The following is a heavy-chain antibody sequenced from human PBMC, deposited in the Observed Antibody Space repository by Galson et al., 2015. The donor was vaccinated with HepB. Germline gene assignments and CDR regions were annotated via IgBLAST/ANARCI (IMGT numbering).Heavy chain of an antibody. CDR2: ISSSSSYT. D-gene: IGHD5-24*01. Sequence: SLRLSCAASGFTFSDYYMSWIRQAPGKGLEWVSYISSSSSYTNYADSVKGRFTISRDNSKNTLYLQMNSLRAEDTAVYYCARDGGRDGYNSYYYYGMDVWGQGTLVTVSS. J-gene: IGHJ6*02. V-gene: IGHV3-11*06. CDR1: GFTFSDYY. CDR3: ARDGGRDGYNSYYYYGMDV.